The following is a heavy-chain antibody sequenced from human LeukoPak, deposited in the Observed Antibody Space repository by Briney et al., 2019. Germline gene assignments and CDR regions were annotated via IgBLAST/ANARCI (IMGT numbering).Heavy chain of an antibody. J-gene: IGHJ4*02. V-gene: IGHV3-33*01. CDR3: ARDPLYDFWSGLFDY. CDR2: IWYDGSNK. CDR1: GFTFSSYG. D-gene: IGHD3-3*01. Sequence: GRSLRLSCAASGFTFSSYGMHWVRQAPGKGLEWVAVIWYDGSNKYYADSVKGRFTISRDNSKNTLYLQMNSLRAEDTAVYYCARDPLYDFWSGLFDYWGQGTLVTVSS.